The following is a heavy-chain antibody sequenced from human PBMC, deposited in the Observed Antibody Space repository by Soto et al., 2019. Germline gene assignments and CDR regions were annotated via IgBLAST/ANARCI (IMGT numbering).Heavy chain of an antibody. V-gene: IGHV4-31*03. CDR1: GGSICIGGYY. D-gene: IGHD3-9*01. CDR2: IYYSGST. J-gene: IGHJ4*02. CDR3: ARAGCDILTGSLHFDY. Sequence: TLSLTSTVSGGSICIGGYYWSWISQHPGKGLEWIGYIYYSGSTYYNPSLKSRVTISVDTSKNQFSLKLSSVTAADTAVYYCARAGCDILTGSLHFDYWGQGTLGTVSS.